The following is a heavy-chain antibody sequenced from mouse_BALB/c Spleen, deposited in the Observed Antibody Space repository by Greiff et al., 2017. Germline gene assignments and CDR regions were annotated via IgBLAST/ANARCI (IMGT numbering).Heavy chain of an antibody. CDR2: IWAGGST. CDR3: ARDYYGNYARAMDY. V-gene: IGHV2-9*02. J-gene: IGHJ4*01. Sequence: VQLVESGPGLVAPSQSLSITCTVSGFSLTSYGVHWVRQPPGKGLEWLGVIWAGGSTNYNSALMSRLSISKDNSKSQVFLKMNSLQTDDTAMYYCARDYYGNYARAMDYWGQGTSVTVSS. CDR1: GFSLTSYG. D-gene: IGHD2-1*01.